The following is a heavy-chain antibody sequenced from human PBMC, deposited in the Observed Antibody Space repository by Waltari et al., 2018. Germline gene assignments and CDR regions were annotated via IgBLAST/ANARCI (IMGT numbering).Heavy chain of an antibody. CDR2: MTHNRVT. J-gene: IGHJ6*02. V-gene: IGHV4-34*01. D-gene: IGHD6-19*01. CDR1: GGSFSGYF. CDR3: ARRAGQGIGPKYHFYGIDV. Sequence: QVQLQQWGAGLLKPSETLSLTCAVYGGSFSGYFWSWIRQTPGKGLEWIGEMTHNRVTNDDPSCKSRVTVSGETSKSQFSLRLSSVTAADTAVYFCARRAGQGIGPKYHFYGIDVWGQGTTVTVSS.